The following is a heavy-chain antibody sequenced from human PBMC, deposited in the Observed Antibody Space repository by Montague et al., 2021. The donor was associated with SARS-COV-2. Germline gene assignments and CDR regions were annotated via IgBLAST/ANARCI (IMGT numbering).Heavy chain of an antibody. V-gene: IGHV3-23*01. CDR1: GFTVSSYA. D-gene: IGHD4-11*01. CDR3: AKDTGRRNYFDY. Sequence: SLRLSCAASGFTVSSYALSLVRQAPGKGLEWVSAISGSVGNPYYSYSXKGRFTISRDNSKNTLYVQMNRLRAEDTAVYYCAKDTGRRNYFDYWGQGTLVTVSS. CDR2: ISGSVGNP. J-gene: IGHJ4*02.